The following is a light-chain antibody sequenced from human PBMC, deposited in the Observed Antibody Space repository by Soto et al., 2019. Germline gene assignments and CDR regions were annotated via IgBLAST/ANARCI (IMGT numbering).Light chain of an antibody. V-gene: IGLV2-23*01. J-gene: IGLJ1*01. CDR2: EGS. CDR1: SSDVGSYNL. Sequence: QSVLTQPASVSGAPGQSITTACTGTSSDVGSYNLVSWYQQHPGKAHKLMIYEGSKRPSGVSNRFSGSKSGNTASLTISGLQAEDEAGYYCCSDAGSSPYVFGTGTKVTVL. CDR3: CSDAGSSPYV.